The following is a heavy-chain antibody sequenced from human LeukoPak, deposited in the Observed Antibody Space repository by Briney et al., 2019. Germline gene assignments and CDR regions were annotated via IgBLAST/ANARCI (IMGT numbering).Heavy chain of an antibody. J-gene: IGHJ4*02. Sequence: GRSLRLSCAASGSTFSSYAMHWVRQAPGKGLEWVAVISYDGSNKYYADSVKGRFTISRDNSKNTLYLQMNSLRAEDTAVYYCARPPRGWLQLMSFDYWGQGTLVTVSS. CDR3: ARPPRGWLQLMSFDY. V-gene: IGHV3-30-3*01. CDR1: GSTFSSYA. CDR2: ISYDGSNK. D-gene: IGHD5-24*01.